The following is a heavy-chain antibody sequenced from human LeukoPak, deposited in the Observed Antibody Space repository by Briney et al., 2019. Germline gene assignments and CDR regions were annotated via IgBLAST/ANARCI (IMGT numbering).Heavy chain of an antibody. D-gene: IGHD6-19*01. CDR1: GYSFTSYW. V-gene: IGHV5-10-1*01. CDR2: IDPSDSYT. Sequence: GESLISCKGSGYSFTSYWISWVRQMPGKGLEWMGRIDPSDSYTNYSPSFQGHVTISADKSISTAYLQWSSLKASDTAMYYCARRGGYSSGWYLDYWGQGTLVTVSS. CDR3: ARRGGYSSGWYLDY. J-gene: IGHJ4*02.